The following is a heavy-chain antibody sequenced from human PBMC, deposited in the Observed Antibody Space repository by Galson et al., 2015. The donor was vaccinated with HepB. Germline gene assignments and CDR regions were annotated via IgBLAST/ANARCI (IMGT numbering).Heavy chain of an antibody. CDR2: ISSSSSTI. CDR1: GFTFSSYS. V-gene: IGHV3-48*04. D-gene: IGHD3-9*01. J-gene: IGHJ3*02. Sequence: SLRLSCAASGFTFSSYSMNWVRQAPGKGLEWVSYISSSSSTIYYADSVKGRFTISRDNAKNSLYLQMNSLRAEDTAVYYCVKGLRYFDWLLLAGDAFDIWGQGTMVTVSS. CDR3: VKGLRYFDWLLLAGDAFDI.